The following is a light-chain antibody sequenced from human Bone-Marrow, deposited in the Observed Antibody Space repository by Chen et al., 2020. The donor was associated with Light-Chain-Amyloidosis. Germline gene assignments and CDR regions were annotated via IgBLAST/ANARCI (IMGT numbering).Light chain of an antibody. J-gene: IGLJ3*02. CDR3: QSCQDSRQGV. CDR2: ADD. Sequence: NFMLTQPHSVSESPGKTVIISCTRSSGSIATNYVQRSQQRPGSSPTTVIYADDQRPSGVPVRFSGSSDRSSNSASLPISGLETEDEADYYCQSCQDSRQGVFGRGTKLTVL. V-gene: IGLV6-57*01. CDR1: SGSIATNY.